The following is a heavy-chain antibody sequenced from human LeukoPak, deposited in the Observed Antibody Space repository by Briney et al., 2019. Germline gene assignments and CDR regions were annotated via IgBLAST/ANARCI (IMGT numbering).Heavy chain of an antibody. D-gene: IGHD4-17*01. J-gene: IGHJ4*02. V-gene: IGHV3-21*01. CDR1: GFTFSSYE. Sequence: GGSLRLSCAASGFTFSSYEMNWVRQAPGKGPEWVSSISSSSSYIYYADSVKGRFTISRDNAKNSLYLQMNSLRAEDTAVYYCARDDYGGIDYWGQGTLVTVSS. CDR2: ISSSSSYI. CDR3: ARDDYGGIDY.